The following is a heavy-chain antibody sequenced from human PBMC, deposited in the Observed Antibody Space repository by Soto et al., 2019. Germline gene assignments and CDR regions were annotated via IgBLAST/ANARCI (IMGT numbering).Heavy chain of an antibody. J-gene: IGHJ6*02. CDR1: GFTVSSNY. CDR3: ARSVIRMFHGMDV. Sequence: GVSLRLSCAASGFTVSSNYMSWVRQAPGKGLEWVSVIYSGGSTYYADSVKGRFTISRDQSKNTIYLQMDSLRAEDTAVYYCARSVIRMFHGMDVWGQGTTVTVSS. D-gene: IGHD3-10*02. V-gene: IGHV3-66*02. CDR2: IYSGGST.